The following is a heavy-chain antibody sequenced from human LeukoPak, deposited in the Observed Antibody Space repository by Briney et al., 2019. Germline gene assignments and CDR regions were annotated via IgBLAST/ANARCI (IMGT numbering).Heavy chain of an antibody. CDR2: INPNSGGT. CDR3: ARETSIAAAGDFDY. Sequence: GASVKVSCKASGGTFSSYAISWVRQAPGQGLEWMGWINPNSGGTNYAQKFQGRVTMTRDTSISTAYMELSRLRSDDTAVYYCARETSIAAAGDFDYWGQGTLVTVSS. J-gene: IGHJ4*02. V-gene: IGHV1-2*02. D-gene: IGHD6-13*01. CDR1: GGTFSSYA.